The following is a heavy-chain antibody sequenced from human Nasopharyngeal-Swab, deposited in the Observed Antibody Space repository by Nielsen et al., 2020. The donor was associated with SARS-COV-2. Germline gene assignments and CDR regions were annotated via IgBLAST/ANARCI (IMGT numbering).Heavy chain of an antibody. J-gene: IGHJ2*01. V-gene: IGHV4-39*01. CDR3: ARHRRGGIVATPWYFDL. CDR1: GGSISSSSYY. Sequence: SETLSLTYTVSGGSISSSSYYWGWIRQPPGKRLEWIGSIYYSGSTYYNPSLKSRVTISVDTSKNQFSLKLSSVTAADTAVYYCARHRRGGIVATPWYFDLWGRGTLVTVSS. D-gene: IGHD5-12*01. CDR2: IYYSGST.